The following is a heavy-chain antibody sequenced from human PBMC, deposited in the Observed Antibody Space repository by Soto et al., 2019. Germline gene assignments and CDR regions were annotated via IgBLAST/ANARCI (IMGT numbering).Heavy chain of an antibody. CDR3: ARGKRCYYGSGNCSYSMDV. Sequence: GGSLRLSCAASGFTFSSYAMSWVRQAPGKGLEWVSAISGSGGSTYYADSVKGRFTISRDNSKNTLYLQMNSLRAEDTAVYYCARGKRCYYGSGNCSYSMDVRGKGPTVTVSS. D-gene: IGHD3-10*01. CDR2: ISGSGGST. J-gene: IGHJ6*03. V-gene: IGHV3-23*01. CDR1: GFTFSSYA.